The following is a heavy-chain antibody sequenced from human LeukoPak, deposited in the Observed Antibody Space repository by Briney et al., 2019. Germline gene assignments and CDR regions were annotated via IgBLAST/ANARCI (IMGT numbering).Heavy chain of an antibody. V-gene: IGHV4-30-4*01. Sequence: PSGTLSLTCAVSGGSISGGDYYWSWIRQPPGKGLEWIGYIYFSGSAFYNPSLKSRVTISVDTSKNQFSLELTSVTAADTAVYYCARDSAYKSRTFDFWGQGTLVTVSS. CDR1: GGSISGGDYY. D-gene: IGHD3-22*01. J-gene: IGHJ4*02. CDR3: ARDSAYKSRTFDF. CDR2: IYFSGSA.